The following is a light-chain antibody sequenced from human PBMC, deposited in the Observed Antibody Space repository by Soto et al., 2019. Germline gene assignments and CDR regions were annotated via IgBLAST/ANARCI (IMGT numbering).Light chain of an antibody. Sequence: DIQMTQSPSTLSASVGDRVTITCRASQSISIWLAWYQQKPGQAPKILIYKAYSLESGVPSRFSGSGSGTEFTLTISSLQSDDFATYYCQQYSTYPPRTFGQVTKVEIK. V-gene: IGKV1-5*03. CDR1: QSISIW. J-gene: IGKJ1*01. CDR2: KAY. CDR3: QQYSTYPPRT.